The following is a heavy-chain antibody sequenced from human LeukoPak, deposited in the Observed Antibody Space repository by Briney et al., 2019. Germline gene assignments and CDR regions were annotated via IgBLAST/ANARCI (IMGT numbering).Heavy chain of an antibody. CDR1: GFTFSNYA. V-gene: IGHV3-23*01. CDR3: SNGRTSSGTLQHDY. D-gene: IGHD6-19*01. Sequence: GGSLRLSCAASGFTFSNYALTWVRQAPGKGLEWVSGISGSGGSTYYADSVKGRFTISRDNSENTLYLQMNSLRAEDTALYYCSNGRTSSGTLQHDYWGQGTLVTVSS. CDR2: ISGSGGST. J-gene: IGHJ4*02.